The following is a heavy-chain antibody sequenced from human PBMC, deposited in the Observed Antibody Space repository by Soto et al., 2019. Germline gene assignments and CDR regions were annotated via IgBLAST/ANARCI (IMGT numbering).Heavy chain of an antibody. Sequence: RASVKVSCKASGGTFSNYALSWVRQAPGQGLEWMGGIIPVFGPAHYAQKFQGRVTITADESTSTAYVELSSLRSEDTAVYYCARAGTGSYLNAFDVWGQGTMVTV. J-gene: IGHJ3*01. CDR1: GGTFSNYA. V-gene: IGHV1-69*13. D-gene: IGHD1-26*01. CDR3: ARAGTGSYLNAFDV. CDR2: IIPVFGPA.